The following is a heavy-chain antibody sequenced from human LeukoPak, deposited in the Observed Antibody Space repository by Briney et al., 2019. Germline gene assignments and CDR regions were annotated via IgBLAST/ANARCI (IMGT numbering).Heavy chain of an antibody. V-gene: IGHV3-30-3*01. CDR1: GFSFSNYA. D-gene: IGHD3-22*01. CDR2: ISFDGSNK. Sequence: GGSLRLSCAASGFSFSNYAMHWVRQAPGKGLEWVAVISFDGSNKYYADSVKGRFTISRDNSKNTLYLQINSLRAEDAAVYYCAKARGFYYDSSGIGWGQGTLVTVSS. CDR3: AKARGFYYDSSGIG. J-gene: IGHJ4*02.